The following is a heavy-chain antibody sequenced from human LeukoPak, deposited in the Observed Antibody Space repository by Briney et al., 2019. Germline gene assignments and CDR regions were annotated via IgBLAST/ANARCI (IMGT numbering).Heavy chain of an antibody. CDR2: INHSGST. CDR1: GGSFSGYY. J-gene: IGHJ4*02. Sequence: KPSETLSLTCAVYGGSFSGYYWSWIRQPPGKGLEWIGEINHSGSTNYNPSLKSRVTISVDTSKNQFSLKLSSVTAADTAVYYCARELRSRLWFGELLEDYFDYWGQGTLVTVSS. V-gene: IGHV4-34*01. D-gene: IGHD3-10*01. CDR3: ARELRSRLWFGELLEDYFDY.